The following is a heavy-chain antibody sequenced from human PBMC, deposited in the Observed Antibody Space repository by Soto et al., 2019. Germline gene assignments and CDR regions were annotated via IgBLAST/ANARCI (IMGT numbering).Heavy chain of an antibody. CDR2: INHSGST. CDR1: GGSLSGYD. J-gene: IGHJ4*02. D-gene: IGHD2-8*02. Sequence: SETLSLTCAVYGGSLSGYDWTWIRQPPGTGLEWIGEINHSGSTNYNPSLKSRVTISVDTSKNQFSLKLTSVTAADTAVYYYARDKITGLFDYWGQGTLVTVS. V-gene: IGHV4-34*01. CDR3: ARDKITGLFDY.